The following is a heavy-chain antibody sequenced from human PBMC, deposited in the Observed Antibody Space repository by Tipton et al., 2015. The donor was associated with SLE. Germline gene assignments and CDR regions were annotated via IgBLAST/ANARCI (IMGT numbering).Heavy chain of an antibody. J-gene: IGHJ3*02. CDR3: ARHTSGTTTSAFHI. Sequence: LRLSCTVSGGSISSYYWSWIRQPPGKGLEWIGYIYYSGSTDYNPSLKSRVTISVDTSKNQFSLKLSSVTAADTALYYCARHTSGTTTSAFHIWGQGTMVTVSS. CDR2: IYYSGST. CDR1: GGSISSYY. D-gene: IGHD1-26*01. V-gene: IGHV4-59*08.